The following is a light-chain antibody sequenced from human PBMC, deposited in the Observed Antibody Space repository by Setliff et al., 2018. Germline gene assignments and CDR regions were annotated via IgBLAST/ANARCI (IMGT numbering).Light chain of an antibody. J-gene: IGKJ4*01. Sequence: EIVLTQSPVTLSVSPGERATLSCRASQSVSSNLAWYQQKPGQAPRLLIYGASTRATGIPARFSGSGSGTEFTLTISSMQSEDFAVYYCQQYNNWLFTFGGGTKVDIK. CDR2: GAS. CDR3: QQYNNWLFT. V-gene: IGKV3-15*01. CDR1: QSVSSN.